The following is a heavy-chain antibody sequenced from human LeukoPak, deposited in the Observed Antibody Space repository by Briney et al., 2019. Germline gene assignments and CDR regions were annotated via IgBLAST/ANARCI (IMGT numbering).Heavy chain of an antibody. V-gene: IGHV4-39*01. J-gene: IGHJ2*01. CDR1: GGSISSSSYY. CDR2: IYYSGNT. Sequence: SSETLSLTCTVSGGSISSSSYYWGWIRQPPGKGLEWIGSIYYSGNTYYNPSLKSRVTISVDTSKNQFSLKLSSVTAADTAVYYCARRGSPYYYDSSGYYGWYFDLWGRGTLVTVSS. D-gene: IGHD3-22*01. CDR3: ARRGSPYYYDSSGYYGWYFDL.